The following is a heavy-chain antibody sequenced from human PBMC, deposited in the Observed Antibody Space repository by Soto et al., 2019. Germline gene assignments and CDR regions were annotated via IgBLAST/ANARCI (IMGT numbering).Heavy chain of an antibody. CDR2: INPATGAA. V-gene: IGHV1-2*02. D-gene: IGHD3-3*01. CDR3: ARGGGVGVAGSAAFDM. CDR1: GYPVTAYY. Sequence: QLHLVQSGAVVKKPGASVTVSCSASGYPVTAYYMHWVRQAPGRGLEWMGGINPATGAAKYTQTFQGRVTMTRDTSTSTVFMELSGLTSEDTAVFDWARGGGVGVAGSAAFDMWGQGTLVTVSS. J-gene: IGHJ3*02.